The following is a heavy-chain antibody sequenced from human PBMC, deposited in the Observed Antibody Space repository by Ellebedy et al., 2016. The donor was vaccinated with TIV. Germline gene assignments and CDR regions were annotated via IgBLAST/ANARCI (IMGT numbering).Heavy chain of an antibody. D-gene: IGHD2-21*01. J-gene: IGHJ4*02. CDR1: GYTFTSFG. CDR3: ARVIGLRDCDGATCSPPPPLDY. CDR2: ISSHTGDT. Sequence: ASVKVSCKGSGYTFTSFGMSWLRQAPGKGLEWMGWISSHTGDTNYAQNFQDRVTMTTDTSTRTGYMELRSLRSDDTAVYYCARVIGLRDCDGATCSPPPPLDYWGQGTLVIVPS. V-gene: IGHV1-18*04.